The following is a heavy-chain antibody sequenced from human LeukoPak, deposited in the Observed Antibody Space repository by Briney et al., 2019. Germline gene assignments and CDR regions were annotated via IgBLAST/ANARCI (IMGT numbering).Heavy chain of an antibody. CDR2: INPNSGGT. J-gene: IGHJ6*03. V-gene: IGHV1-2*06. CDR1: GYTFTSYD. D-gene: IGHD2-2*01. CDR3: ASQPAATAYYYYYMDV. Sequence: ASVNVSCKASGYTFTSYDINWVRQAPGQGLEWMGRINPNSGGTNYAQKFQGRVTMTGDTSISTAYMELSRLRSDDTAVYYCASQPAATAYYYYYMDVWGKGTTVTVSS.